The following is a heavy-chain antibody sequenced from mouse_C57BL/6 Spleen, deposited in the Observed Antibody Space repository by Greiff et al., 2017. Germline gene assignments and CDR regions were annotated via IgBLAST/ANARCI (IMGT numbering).Heavy chain of an antibody. CDR2: IDPSDSYT. V-gene: IGHV1-69*01. CDR1: GYTFTSYW. Sequence: QVQLKQPGAELVMPGASVKLSCKASGYTFTSYWMHWVKQRPGQGLEWIGEIDPSDSYTNYNQKFKGKSTLTVDKSSSTAYMQLSSLTSEDSAVYYCARRGWSYYAMDYWGQGTSVTVSS. D-gene: IGHD2-3*01. CDR3: ARRGWSYYAMDY. J-gene: IGHJ4*01.